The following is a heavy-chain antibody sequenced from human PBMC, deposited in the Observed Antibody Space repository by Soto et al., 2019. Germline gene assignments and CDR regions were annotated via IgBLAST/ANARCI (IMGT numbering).Heavy chain of an antibody. J-gene: IGHJ6*02. Sequence: GGSLRLSCAASGFTFSSYGVHWVRQAPGKGLEWVAVISYDGSNKYYADSVKGRFTISRDNSKNTLYLQMNSLRAEGTAVYYCAKTSHYDILTGANYYYYYGMDVWGQGTTVTSP. CDR3: AKTSHYDILTGANYYYYYGMDV. D-gene: IGHD3-9*01. CDR2: ISYDGSNK. CDR1: GFTFSSYG. V-gene: IGHV3-30*18.